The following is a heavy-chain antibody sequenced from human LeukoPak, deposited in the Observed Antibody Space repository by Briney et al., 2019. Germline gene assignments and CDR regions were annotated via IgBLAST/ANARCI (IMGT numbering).Heavy chain of an antibody. J-gene: IGHJ6*02. CDR2: INPNSGGT. CDR1: GYTFTSYY. CDR3: ARDLFLEYSSPYYYYYGMDV. V-gene: IGHV1-2*02. D-gene: IGHD6-6*01. Sequence: GASVKVSCKASGYTFTSYYMHWVRLAPGQGLEWMGWINPNSGGTNYAQKFQGRVTMTRDTPISTAYMELSRLRSDDTAVYYCARDLFLEYSSPYYYYYGMDVWGQGTTVTVSS.